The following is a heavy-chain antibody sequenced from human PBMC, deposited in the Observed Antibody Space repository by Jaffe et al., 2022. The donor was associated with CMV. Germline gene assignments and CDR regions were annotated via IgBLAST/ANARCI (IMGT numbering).Heavy chain of an antibody. J-gene: IGHJ5*02. D-gene: IGHD6-13*01. Sequence: EVQLVESGGGLVQPGGSLRLSCAASGFTFSSYWMSWVRQAPGKGLEWVANIKQDGSEKYYVDSVKGRFTISRDNAKNSLYLQMNSLRAEDTAVYYCARTTNAPWQQLVPWGQGTLVTVSS. CDR1: GFTFSSYW. CDR2: IKQDGSEK. V-gene: IGHV3-7*01. CDR3: ARTTNAPWQQLVP.